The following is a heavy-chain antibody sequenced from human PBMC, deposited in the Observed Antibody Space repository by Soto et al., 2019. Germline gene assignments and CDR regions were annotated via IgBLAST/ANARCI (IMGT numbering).Heavy chain of an antibody. CDR2: IYHSGST. CDR1: GGSISSSNW. D-gene: IGHD3-10*01. Sequence: QVQLQESGPGLVKPSGTLSLTCAVSGGSISSSNWWSWVRQPPGKGLEWIGEIYHSGSTNNNPSLKSRVTISVDKSKNQFSLKLSSVTAADTAVYYCARGRLLWFGEDEQVLDVWGQGTTVTVSS. CDR3: ARGRLLWFGEDEQVLDV. V-gene: IGHV4-4*02. J-gene: IGHJ6*02.